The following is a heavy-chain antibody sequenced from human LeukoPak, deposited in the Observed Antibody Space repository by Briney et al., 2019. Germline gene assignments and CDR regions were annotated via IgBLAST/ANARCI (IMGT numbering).Heavy chain of an antibody. D-gene: IGHD3-22*01. Sequence: SETLSLTCTVSGYSISSGYYWGGIRQPPGKGLEWTGSIDHSGSTYYNPSLKSRITISVDTSKNQFSLKLSSVTAADTAVYYWARDYYYDSSGYYYYDAFDIWGQGTMVTVSS. V-gene: IGHV4-38-2*02. J-gene: IGHJ3*02. CDR1: GYSISSGYY. CDR2: IDHSGST. CDR3: ARDYYYDSSGYYYYDAFDI.